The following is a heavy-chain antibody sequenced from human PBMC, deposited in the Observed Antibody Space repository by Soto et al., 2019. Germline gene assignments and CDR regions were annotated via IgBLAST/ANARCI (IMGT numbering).Heavy chain of an antibody. J-gene: IGHJ4*02. D-gene: IGHD3-16*01. V-gene: IGHV2-5*01. CDR3: AHTWGLPFDY. CDR2: IYWNDDK. CDR1: GFSLRTTGVG. Sequence: QITLKESGPTLVKPTQTLTLTCTYSGFSLRTTGVGVGWIRQPPGKALEWLGIIYWNDDKRYSPSLKSRFTLTSDSSKSQVVLTMNNMDPVDTATYYCAHTWGLPFDYWGQGTLVIVSS.